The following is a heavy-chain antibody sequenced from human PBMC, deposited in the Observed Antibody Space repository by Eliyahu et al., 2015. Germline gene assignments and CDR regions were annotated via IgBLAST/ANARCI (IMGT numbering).Heavy chain of an antibody. CDR3: ARATWGYLPFDY. V-gene: IGHV4-61*01. J-gene: IGHJ4*02. CDR1: GWSITSGSHY. Sequence: QVQLQESGPGLVKPSETLSLTXTVSGWSITSGSHYWXWIRQPPGKGLEWIGYIYSAGDTNYNPSLKSRVTIAVDTSKNQFSLKLKSVTAADTAVYFCARATWGYLPFDYWGQGTLVTVSS. CDR2: IYSAGDT. D-gene: IGHD7-27*01.